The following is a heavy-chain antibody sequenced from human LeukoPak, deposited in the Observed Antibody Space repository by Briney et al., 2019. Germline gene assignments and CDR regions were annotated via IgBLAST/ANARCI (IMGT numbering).Heavy chain of an antibody. CDR1: GNKFTNYA. D-gene: IGHD6-13*01. V-gene: IGHV1-18*01. CDR3: ARGGSSSRRGDDAFDK. CDR2: ISAYNGNT. Sequence: ASVKVSCKASGNKFTNYAMNWVGKAPGQGLEWMGWISAYNGNTEYAQKIQGRVTLATDASTSTAYMELRSLTSDDTAVHFCARGGSSSRRGDDAFDKWGQGTMVTVSS. J-gene: IGHJ3*02.